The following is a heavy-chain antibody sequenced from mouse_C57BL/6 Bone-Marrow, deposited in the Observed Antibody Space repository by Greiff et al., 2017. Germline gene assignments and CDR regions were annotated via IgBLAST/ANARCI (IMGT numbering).Heavy chain of an antibody. V-gene: IGHV1-76*01. Sequence: QVQLQQSGAELVRPGASVKLSCKASGYTFTDYYINWVKQRPGQGLEWIARIYPGSGNTYYNEKFKGKATLTAEKSSSTAYMQRSSLTSEDSAVYFCAREGDYDNYAMDYWGQGTSVTVSS. CDR3: AREGDYDNYAMDY. D-gene: IGHD2-4*01. CDR2: IYPGSGNT. J-gene: IGHJ4*01. CDR1: GYTFTDYY.